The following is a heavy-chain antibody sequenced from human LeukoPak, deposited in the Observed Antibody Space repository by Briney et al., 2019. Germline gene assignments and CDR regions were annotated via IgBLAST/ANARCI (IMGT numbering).Heavy chain of an antibody. CDR1: GYTFTSYG. J-gene: IGHJ4*02. CDR2: ISANNGNT. D-gene: IGHD6-19*01. V-gene: IGHV1-18*01. CDR3: AREHSSGRPDY. Sequence: ASVKVSCKASGYTFTSYGISWVRQPPAQGLEWMGWISANNGNTNYAQKLQGRVTMTTDTSTSAAYMELRSLRSDNTAVYYCAREHSSGRPDYWGQGTLVTVSS.